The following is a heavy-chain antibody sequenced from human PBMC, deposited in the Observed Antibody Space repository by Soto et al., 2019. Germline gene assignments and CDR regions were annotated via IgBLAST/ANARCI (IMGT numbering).Heavy chain of an antibody. CDR3: ASPGVGSGSSPTLYYYYYGMDV. CDR1: GFTFSSYS. V-gene: IGHV3-21*01. J-gene: IGHJ6*02. Sequence: GGSLRLSCAASGFTFSSYSMNWVRQAPGKGLEWVSSISSSSYIYYADSVKGRFTISRDNAKNSLYLQMNSLRAEDTAVYYCASPGVGSGSSPTLYYYYYGMDVWGQGTTVTVSS. D-gene: IGHD3-22*01. CDR2: ISSSSYI.